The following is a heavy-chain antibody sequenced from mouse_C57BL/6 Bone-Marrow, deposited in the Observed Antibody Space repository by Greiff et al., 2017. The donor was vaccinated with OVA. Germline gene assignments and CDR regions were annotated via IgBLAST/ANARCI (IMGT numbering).Heavy chain of an antibody. D-gene: IGHD2-12*01. Sequence: QVQLKESGPGILQSSQTLSLTCSFSGFSLSTSGMGVSWIRQPSGKGLEWLAHIYWDDDKRYNPSLKSRLTISKDTSRNQVFLKITSVDTADTATYYCARGGMRRRRGGNYFDYWGQGTTLTVSS. J-gene: IGHJ2*01. V-gene: IGHV8-12*01. CDR1: GFSLSTSGMG. CDR3: ARGGMRRRRGGNYFDY. CDR2: IYWDDDK.